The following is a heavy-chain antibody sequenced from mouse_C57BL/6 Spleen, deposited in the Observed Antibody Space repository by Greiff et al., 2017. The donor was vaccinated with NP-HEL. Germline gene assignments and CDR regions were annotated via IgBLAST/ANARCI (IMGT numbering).Heavy chain of an antibody. V-gene: IGHV1-26*01. Sequence: VQLQQSGPELVKPGASVKISCKASGYTFTDYYMNWVKQSHGKSLEWIGDINPNNGGTSYNQKFKGKATLTVDKSSSTAYMELRSLTSEDSAVYYCARSSFDGYYDWGQGTTLTVSS. CDR3: ARSSFDGYYD. CDR1: GYTFTDYY. D-gene: IGHD2-3*01. CDR2: INPNNGGT. J-gene: IGHJ2*01.